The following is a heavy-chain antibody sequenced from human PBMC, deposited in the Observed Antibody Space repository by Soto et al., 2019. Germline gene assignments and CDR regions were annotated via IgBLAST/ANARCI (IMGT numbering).Heavy chain of an antibody. CDR3: APAAGAYSGAFDI. Sequence: GGSLRLSCAASGFTFSSYWMHWVRQAPGKGLVWVSRINSDGSSTSYADSVKGRFTISRDNAKNTLYLQMNSLRAEDRAVYSCAPAAGAYSGAFDIWGQGTMVTVSS. V-gene: IGHV3-74*01. CDR2: INSDGSST. J-gene: IGHJ3*02. D-gene: IGHD2-15*01. CDR1: GFTFSSYW.